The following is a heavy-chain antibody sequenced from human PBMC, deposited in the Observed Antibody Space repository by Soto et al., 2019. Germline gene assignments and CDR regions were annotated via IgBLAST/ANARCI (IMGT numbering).Heavy chain of an antibody. Sequence: SETLSLTCTVSGGSVSSGSYYWSWIRQPPGKGLEWIGYIYYSGSTNYNPSLKCRVTISVDTSKNQFSLKLSSVTAADTAVYYCARLRAENWFHPWGQGTLVTVSS. J-gene: IGHJ5*02. CDR3: ARLRAENWFHP. V-gene: IGHV4-61*01. CDR2: IYYSGST. CDR1: GGSVSSGSYY.